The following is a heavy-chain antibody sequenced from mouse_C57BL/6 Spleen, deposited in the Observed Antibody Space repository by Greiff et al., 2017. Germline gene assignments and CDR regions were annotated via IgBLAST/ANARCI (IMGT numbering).Heavy chain of an antibody. CDR3: TIYYMAWFAY. D-gene: IGHD2-1*01. CDR2: LDPETGGT. J-gene: IGHJ3*01. CDR1: GYTFTDYE. V-gene: IGHV1-15*01. Sequence: VQLQQSGAELVRPGASVTLSCKASGYTFTDYEMHWVKQTPVHGLEWIGALDPETGGTAYNQKFKGKAILTADKSSSTAYMELRSLTSEDSAVYYCTIYYMAWFAYWGQGTLVTVSA.